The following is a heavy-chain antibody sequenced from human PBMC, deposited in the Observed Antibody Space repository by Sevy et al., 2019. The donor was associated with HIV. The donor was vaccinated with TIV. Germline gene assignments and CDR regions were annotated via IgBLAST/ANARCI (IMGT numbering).Heavy chain of an antibody. V-gene: IGHV3-7*03. CDR3: AGAVGGGYFDY. D-gene: IGHD3-16*01. Sequence: GGSLRLSCVASGFTFNNFWMAWVRQAPGKGLEWFANIKPDGSESNHVGSVKGRFTSSRDNAKNSLYLQMNSLTAEDTAVYYCAGAVGGGYFDYWGQGTLVTVSS. CDR2: IKPDGSES. J-gene: IGHJ4*01. CDR1: GFTFNNFW.